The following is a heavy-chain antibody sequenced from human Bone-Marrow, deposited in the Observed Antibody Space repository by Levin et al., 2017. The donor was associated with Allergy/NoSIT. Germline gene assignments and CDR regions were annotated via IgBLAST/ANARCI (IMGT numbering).Heavy chain of an antibody. V-gene: IGHV3-23*01. J-gene: IGHJ6*02. Sequence: GGSLRLSCTASGFTFNKYGLTWVRQAPGKGLEWVASIGGSGIDSNYADSVRDRFTITRDMNMIFLQMNSLRVEDTATYYCAKDPMWDRYNFDMDVWGQGTSVIVCS. D-gene: IGHD1-26*01. CDR3: AKDPMWDRYNFDMDV. CDR1: GFTFNKYG. CDR2: IGGSGIDS.